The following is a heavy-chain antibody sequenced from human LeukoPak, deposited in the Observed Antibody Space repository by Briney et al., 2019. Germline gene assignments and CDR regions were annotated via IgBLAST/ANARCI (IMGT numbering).Heavy chain of an antibody. Sequence: GGSLRLSCAASGFNFNDYYMSWISQAPGEGLEWVSYIGSSGGTIYYADSVKGRFTISRDNAKNSLYLQMNSLRDEDTAVYYCVRGVRGYTYGSRFDYWGQGTLVTVSS. CDR2: IGSSGGTI. CDR3: VRGVRGYTYGSRFDY. CDR1: GFNFNDYY. J-gene: IGHJ4*02. D-gene: IGHD5-18*01. V-gene: IGHV3-11*04.